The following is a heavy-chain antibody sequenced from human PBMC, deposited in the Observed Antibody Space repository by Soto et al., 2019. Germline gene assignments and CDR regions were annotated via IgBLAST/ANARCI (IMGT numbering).Heavy chain of an antibody. CDR2: ISSSDNII. CDR1: GFTFSDYY. J-gene: IGHJ4*02. Sequence: GGSRRLSCATSGFTFSDYYMSWIRQAPGKGLEWVSYISSSDNIIYYADSVKGRFTISRDNGKNSLYLQMNSLRAEDTAVYYCARDLGYYDSSGYFDYWGQGTLVTAPQ. CDR3: ARDLGYYDSSGYFDY. V-gene: IGHV3-11*01. D-gene: IGHD3-22*01.